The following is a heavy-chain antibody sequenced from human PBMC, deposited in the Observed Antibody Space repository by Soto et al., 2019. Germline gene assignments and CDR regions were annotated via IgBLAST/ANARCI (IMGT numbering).Heavy chain of an antibody. J-gene: IGHJ4*02. V-gene: IGHV4-30-4*01. D-gene: IGHD1-1*01. Sequence: QVQLQESGPGLVKPSQTLSLTCTVSGGSISSGDYYWSWIRQPPGKGLEWIGYIYYSGSTYYNPSLKSRVTISVDTSKNPFSLKLSSVTAADTAVYYGASNCSGYTFYDYWGQGTLVTVSS. CDR2: IYYSGST. CDR1: GGSISSGDYY. CDR3: ASNCSGYTFYDY.